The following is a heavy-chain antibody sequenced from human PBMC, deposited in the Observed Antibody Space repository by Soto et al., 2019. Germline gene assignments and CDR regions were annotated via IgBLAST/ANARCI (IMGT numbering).Heavy chain of an antibody. J-gene: IGHJ6*02. V-gene: IGHV4-4*02. CDR2: IYHSGNT. Sequence: SETLSLTFTVSGESISSSNWWSWVRQPPGKGLEWIGEIYHSGNTKYNTSLKSRVTISVDKSKNQFSLKLNSVTAADKAVYYCERENDFWSGTNGLDVWGQGTTVPVYS. D-gene: IGHD3-3*01. CDR3: ERENDFWSGTNGLDV. CDR1: GESISSSNW.